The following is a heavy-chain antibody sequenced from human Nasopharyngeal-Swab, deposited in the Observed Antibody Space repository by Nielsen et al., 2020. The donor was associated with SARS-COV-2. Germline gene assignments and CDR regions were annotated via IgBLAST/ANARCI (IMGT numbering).Heavy chain of an antibody. D-gene: IGHD3-3*01. J-gene: IGHJ1*01. CDR2: ISSSSSYI. CDR3: ARTYYDFWSGYLEEYFQH. V-gene: IGHV3-21*01. CDR1: GFTFSSYW. Sequence: GESLKLSCAASGFTFSSYWMSWIRQAPGKGLEWVSSISSSSSYIYYADSVKGRFTISRDNAKNSLYLQMNSLRAEDTAVYYCARTYYDFWSGYLEEYFQHWGQGTLVTVSS.